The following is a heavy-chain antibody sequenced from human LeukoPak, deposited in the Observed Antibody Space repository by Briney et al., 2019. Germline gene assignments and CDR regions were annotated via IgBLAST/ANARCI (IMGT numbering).Heavy chain of an antibody. CDR1: GYTFTSYD. V-gene: IGHV1-8*01. Sequence: ASVKVSCKASGYTFTSYDINWVRQATGQGLEWMGWMNPNSGNTGYAQKFQGRVTMTRNTSISTAYMELSRLRSEDTAVYYCASSIAARRGTDYWGQGTLVTVSS. CDR2: MNPNSGNT. CDR3: ASSIAARRGTDY. D-gene: IGHD6-6*01. J-gene: IGHJ4*02.